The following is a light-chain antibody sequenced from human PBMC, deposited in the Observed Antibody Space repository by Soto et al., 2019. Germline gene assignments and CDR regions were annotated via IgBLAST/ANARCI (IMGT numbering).Light chain of an antibody. CDR1: PGISSY. Sequence: AIRMTQSPSSFSASTGDRVTITCRASPGISSYLAWYQQKPGKAPKLLIYAASTLQSGVPSRFTGSRSGTEFTLTISCLQSEDLATYYCHQYYMYPPLTFGGGTKVEIK. V-gene: IGKV1-8*01. J-gene: IGKJ4*01. CDR3: HQYYMYPPLT. CDR2: AAS.